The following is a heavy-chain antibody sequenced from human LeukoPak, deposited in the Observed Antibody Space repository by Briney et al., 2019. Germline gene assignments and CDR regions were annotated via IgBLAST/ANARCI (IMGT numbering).Heavy chain of an antibody. Sequence: GGSLRLSCAASGFTVSSNYMSWVRQAPGKGLEWVSVIYSGGSTYYADSVKGRFTISRHNSKNTLYLQMNSLRAEDTAVYYCATTYGGSSSSLFRPGNYYGMDVWGQGTTVTVSS. J-gene: IGHJ6*02. CDR1: GFTVSSNY. V-gene: IGHV3-53*04. D-gene: IGHD6-13*01. CDR3: ATTYGGSSSSLFRPGNYYGMDV. CDR2: IYSGGST.